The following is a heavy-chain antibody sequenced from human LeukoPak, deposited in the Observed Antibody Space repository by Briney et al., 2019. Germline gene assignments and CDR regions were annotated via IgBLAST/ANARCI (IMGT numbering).Heavy chain of an antibody. J-gene: IGHJ5*02. Sequence: PGGSLRLSCAASGFTFSSHWMHWVRQAPGKGLVWVSRINSDGSSTSYADSVKGRFTISRDNAKNTLYLQMNSLRAEDTAVYYCARGGYYHNWFDPWAQGTLVTVSS. CDR3: ARGGYYHNWFDP. CDR1: GFTFSSHW. V-gene: IGHV3-74*01. D-gene: IGHD2-15*01. CDR2: INSDGSST.